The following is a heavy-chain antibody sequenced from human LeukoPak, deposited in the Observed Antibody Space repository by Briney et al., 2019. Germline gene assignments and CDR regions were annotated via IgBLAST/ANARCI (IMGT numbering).Heavy chain of an antibody. Sequence: ASVKVSCKASGYAFSNHYIHWVRQAPGQGLEWMGIITPGGEGTEYAQKFQGRVSMTTDTSTRTVYLSLSSLRSEDTAVYHCARAKTVNGDLDYWGQGTLVTVSS. CDR3: ARAKTVNGDLDY. CDR1: GYAFSNHY. V-gene: IGHV1-46*01. D-gene: IGHD7-27*01. J-gene: IGHJ4*02. CDR2: ITPGGEGT.